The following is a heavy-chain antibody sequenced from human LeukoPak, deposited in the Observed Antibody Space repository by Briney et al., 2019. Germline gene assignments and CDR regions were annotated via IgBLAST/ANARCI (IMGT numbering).Heavy chain of an antibody. CDR1: GGSISSSNW. CDR2: IYHSGST. D-gene: IGHD2-2*01. J-gene: IGHJ5*02. V-gene: IGHV4-4*02. CDR3: ARLGYCSSTSCHLSWFDP. Sequence: SETLSLTCAVSGGSISSSNWWSWVRPPPGKGLEWIGEIYHSGSTNYNPSLKRRVIISVDTSKNQFSLKVNSVTAADTAVYYCARLGYCSSTSCHLSWFDPWGQGTLVAVSS.